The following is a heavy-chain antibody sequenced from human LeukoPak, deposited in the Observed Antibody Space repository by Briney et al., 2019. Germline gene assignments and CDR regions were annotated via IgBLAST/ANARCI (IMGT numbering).Heavy chain of an antibody. D-gene: IGHD3-22*01. V-gene: IGHV4-30-4*01. Sequence: SETLSLTCTVSGGSISSGDYYWSWIRQPPGKGLEWIGYIYYSGSTYYNPSLKSRVTISVDTSKNQFSLKLGSVTAADTAVYYCARDSEIVGFDYWGQGTLVTVSS. J-gene: IGHJ4*02. CDR3: ARDSEIVGFDY. CDR2: IYYSGST. CDR1: GGSISSGDYY.